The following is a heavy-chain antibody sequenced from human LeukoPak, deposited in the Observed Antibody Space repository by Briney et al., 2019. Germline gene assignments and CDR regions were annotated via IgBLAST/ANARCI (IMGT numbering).Heavy chain of an antibody. V-gene: IGHV3-11*01. CDR3: AREGRTAYDFWSGKGGMDV. Sequence: PGGSLRLSCAASGFTFSDYYMSWIRQAPGKGLEWVSYISSSGSTIYYADSAKGRFTISRDNAKNSLYLQMNSLRAEDTAVYYCAREGRTAYDFWSGKGGMDVWGQGTTVTVSS. J-gene: IGHJ6*02. D-gene: IGHD3-3*01. CDR1: GFTFSDYY. CDR2: ISSSGSTI.